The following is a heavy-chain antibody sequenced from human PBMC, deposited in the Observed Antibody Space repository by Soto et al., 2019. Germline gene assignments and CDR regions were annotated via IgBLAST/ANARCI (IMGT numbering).Heavy chain of an antibody. D-gene: IGHD3-22*01. CDR2: IYYSGST. CDR1: GASISTYY. CDR3: ARSRGGYFDY. Sequence: SETLSLTCTVSGASISTYYWSWIRQPPGKGLEWIGYIYYSGSTNYNPSLKSRVTISVDTSKNQFSLKLSSVTAADTAVYYCARSRGGYFDYWGQGTLVTAPQ. J-gene: IGHJ4*02. V-gene: IGHV4-59*01.